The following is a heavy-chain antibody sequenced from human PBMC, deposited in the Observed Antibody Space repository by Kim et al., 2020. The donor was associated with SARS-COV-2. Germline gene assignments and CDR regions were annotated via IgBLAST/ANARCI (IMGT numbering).Heavy chain of an antibody. J-gene: IGHJ4*02. CDR3: ARDLGDSSGYYPLPFDY. D-gene: IGHD3-22*01. CDR1: GYTFTSYG. V-gene: IGHV1-18*01. CDR2: ISAYNGNT. Sequence: ASVKVSCKASGYTFTSYGISWVRQAPGQGLEWMGWISAYNGNTNYAQKLQGRVTMTTDTSTSTAYMELRSLRSDDTAVYYCARDLGDSSGYYPLPFDYWGQGTLVTVSS.